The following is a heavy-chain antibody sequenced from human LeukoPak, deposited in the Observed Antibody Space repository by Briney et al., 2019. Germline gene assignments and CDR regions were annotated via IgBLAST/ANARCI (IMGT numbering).Heavy chain of an antibody. CDR1: GGTFGSYS. Sequence: ASVTVSCKASGGTFGSYSISWVRQAPGQGLEWMGGIIPIFGTANYAQKFQGRVTITADKSTSTAYMELSRLRSEDTAVYYCARGRGYSYGYFAWWGQGTLVTVSS. J-gene: IGHJ4*02. CDR2: IIPIFGTA. D-gene: IGHD5-18*01. CDR3: ARGRGYSYGYFAW. V-gene: IGHV1-69*06.